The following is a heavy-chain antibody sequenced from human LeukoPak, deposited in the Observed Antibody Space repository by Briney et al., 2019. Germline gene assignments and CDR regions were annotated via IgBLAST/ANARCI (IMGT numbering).Heavy chain of an antibody. CDR3: AKGNLPGIAVAAFDY. Sequence: GGSLRLSCAASGFTFSSYAMHWVRQAPGKGLEWVAVISYDGSNKYYADSVKGRFTISRDNSKNTLYLQMNSLRAEDTAVYYCAKGNLPGIAVAAFDYWGQGTLVTVSS. CDR1: GFTFSSYA. J-gene: IGHJ4*02. V-gene: IGHV3-30-3*01. D-gene: IGHD6-19*01. CDR2: ISYDGSNK.